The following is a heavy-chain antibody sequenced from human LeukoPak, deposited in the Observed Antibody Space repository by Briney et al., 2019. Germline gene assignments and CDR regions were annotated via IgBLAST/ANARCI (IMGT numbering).Heavy chain of an antibody. Sequence: SETLSLTCTVSGGSISSYYWSWIRQLPGKGLEWIGSIYYSGSTYYNPSLKSRVTISVDTSKNQFSLKLSSVTAADTAVYYCARDPTGITMNYWGQGTLVTVSS. CDR1: GGSISSYY. CDR3: ARDPTGITMNY. D-gene: IGHD3-22*01. V-gene: IGHV4-59*12. J-gene: IGHJ4*02. CDR2: IYYSGST.